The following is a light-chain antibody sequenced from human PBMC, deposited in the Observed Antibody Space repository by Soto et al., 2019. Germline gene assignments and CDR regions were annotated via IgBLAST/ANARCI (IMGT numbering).Light chain of an antibody. Sequence: VKTKCPATLSVSPGERATLSCRARQDVAGDLAWYQQKPGQPPRLLIYRTSTRTTGVPARFSGSGSGTEFTLTISSLQSEDFAVYYCQEYNGRSSFGQGTKVEIK. V-gene: IGKV3-15*01. CDR2: RTS. J-gene: IGKJ1*01. CDR3: QEYNGRSS. CDR1: QDVAGD.